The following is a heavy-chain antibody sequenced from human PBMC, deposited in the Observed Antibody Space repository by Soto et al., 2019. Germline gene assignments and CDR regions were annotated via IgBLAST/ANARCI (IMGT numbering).Heavy chain of an antibody. D-gene: IGHD3-22*01. CDR1: GFTFSSYD. J-gene: IGHJ6*02. CDR2: IGTAGDT. V-gene: IGHV3-13*01. CDR3: ASGDSSGYYYYGMDV. Sequence: GGSLRLSCAASGFTFSSYDMHWVRQATGKGLEWVSAIGTAGDTYYPGSVKGRFTISRENAKNSLYLQMNSLRAGDTAVYYCASGDSSGYYYYGMDVWGQATTLTV.